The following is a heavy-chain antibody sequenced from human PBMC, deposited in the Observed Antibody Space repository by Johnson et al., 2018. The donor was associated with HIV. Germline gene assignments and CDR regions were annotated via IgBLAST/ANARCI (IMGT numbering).Heavy chain of an antibody. J-gene: IGHJ3*02. CDR2: ISYDGSNK. D-gene: IGHD2-15*01. CDR3: AKVQGFRRAFDI. V-gene: IGHV3-30-3*01. Sequence: QEQLVESGGGVVQPGRSLRLSCAASGFTFSSYAMHWVRQAPGKGLEWVAVISYDGSNKYYADSVKGRFTISRDNSKNTLYLQMNSLRAEDTAVYYCAKVQGFRRAFDIWGQGTMVTVSS. CDR1: GFTFSSYA.